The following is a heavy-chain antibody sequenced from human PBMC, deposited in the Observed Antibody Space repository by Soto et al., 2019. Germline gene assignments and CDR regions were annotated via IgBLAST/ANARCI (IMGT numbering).Heavy chain of an antibody. J-gene: IGHJ6*02. CDR3: ARPLVAPVAGPYYYGMDV. V-gene: IGHV3-33*01. CDR1: GFTFNTYG. CDR2: IWYDGNTK. Sequence: GGSLRLSCAASGFTFNTYGFNWVRQAPGKGLEWVAVIWYDGNTKYYADSVRGRFTISRDNLKNTLYLQMNSLTAEDTAVYYCARPLVAPVAGPYYYGMDVWGQGTTVTVS. D-gene: IGHD6-19*01.